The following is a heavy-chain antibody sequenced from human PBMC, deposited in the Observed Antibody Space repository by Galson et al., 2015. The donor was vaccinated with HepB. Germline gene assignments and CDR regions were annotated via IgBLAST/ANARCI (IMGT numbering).Heavy chain of an antibody. CDR3: AREGVGELPRFDP. CDR2: IIPMRGLP. V-gene: IGHV1-69*10. D-gene: IGHD3-10*01. J-gene: IGHJ5*02. CDR1: GFTFSSNA. Sequence: SLRLSCTASGFTFSSNAMHWVRQAPGQGLEWVAGIIPMRGLPNYAHTFQGRVTITADKYTNTPYLQMSSLRSEDTALYYCAREGVGELPRFDPWGQGTLVTVSA.